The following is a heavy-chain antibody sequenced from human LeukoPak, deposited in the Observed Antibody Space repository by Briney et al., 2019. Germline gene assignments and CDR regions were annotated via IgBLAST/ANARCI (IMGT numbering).Heavy chain of an antibody. CDR3: AKEPDLWLGVTNWFDP. CDR2: ISGSGSGGST. V-gene: IGHV3-23*01. D-gene: IGHD3-10*01. Sequence: GGSLRLSCAASGFTFSSSAMSWVRQAPGKGLEWVSSISGSGSGGSTYYADSVKGRFTISRDNSKNTLYLQMNSLRAEDTAVYYCAKEPDLWLGVTNWFDPWGQGTLVTVSS. J-gene: IGHJ5*02. CDR1: GFTFSSSA.